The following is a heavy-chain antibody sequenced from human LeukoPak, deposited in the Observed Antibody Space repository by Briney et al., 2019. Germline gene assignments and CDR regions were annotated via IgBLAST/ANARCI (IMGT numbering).Heavy chain of an antibody. CDR2: ISGSGGST. D-gene: IGHD6-13*01. J-gene: IGHJ6*03. Sequence: GGSLRLSCAASGFTFSSYAMSWVRQAPGKGLEWVSAISGSGGSTYYADSVKGRFTISRDNSKNTLYLQMNSLRAEDTAVYYCANIAALRPYYYYMDVWGKGTTVTVSS. CDR3: ANIAALRPYYYYMDV. CDR1: GFTFSSYA. V-gene: IGHV3-23*01.